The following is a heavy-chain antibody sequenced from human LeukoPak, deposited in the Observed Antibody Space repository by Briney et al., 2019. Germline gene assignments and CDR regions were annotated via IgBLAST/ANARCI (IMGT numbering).Heavy chain of an antibody. CDR2: IYYSGST. J-gene: IGHJ2*01. V-gene: IGHV4-39*02. Sequence: SETLSLTCTVSGVSFTTSSYYWGWMGQPPGKGLEWIVIIYYSGSTYYNPSLKGRVTISVDTSKNHFSLKLSSVTAADTAVYYCARAFRARYFDLWGRGTLVTVSS. CDR1: GVSFTTSSYY. D-gene: IGHD2/OR15-2a*01. CDR3: ARAFRARYFDL.